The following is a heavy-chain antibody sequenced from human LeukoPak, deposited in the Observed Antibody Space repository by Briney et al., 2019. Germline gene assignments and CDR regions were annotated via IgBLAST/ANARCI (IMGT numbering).Heavy chain of an antibody. D-gene: IGHD6-13*01. CDR3: ARGRASAAARRFDP. CDR2: MNPNSGNT. J-gene: IGHJ5*02. Sequence: ASVKVSCKASGYTFTNYDINWVRQATGQGLEWMGWMNPNSGNTGYAQRFQGRVTITSNTSISTAYMELGSLRSEDTAVYYCARGRASAAARRFDPWGQGTLVTVSS. CDR1: GYTFTNYD. V-gene: IGHV1-8*01.